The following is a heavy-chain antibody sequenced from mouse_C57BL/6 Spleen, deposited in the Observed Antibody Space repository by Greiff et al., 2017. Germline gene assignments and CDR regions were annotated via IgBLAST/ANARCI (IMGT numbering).Heavy chain of an antibody. Sequence: EVKLVESGGGLVKPGGSLKLSCAASGFTFSSYAMSWVRQTPEKRLEWVATISDGGSYTYYPDNVKGRFTISRDNAKNNLYLQMSHLKSEDTAMYYCARDNYGSSYDYAMDDRGQGTSVTVSS. D-gene: IGHD1-1*01. J-gene: IGHJ4*01. V-gene: IGHV5-4*01. CDR3: ARDNYGSSYDYAMDD. CDR2: ISDGGSYT. CDR1: GFTFSSYA.